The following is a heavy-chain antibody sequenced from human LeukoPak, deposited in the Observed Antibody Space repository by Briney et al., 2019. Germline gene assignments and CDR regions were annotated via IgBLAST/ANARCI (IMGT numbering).Heavy chain of an antibody. CDR2: INHSGTT. J-gene: IGHJ4*01. CDR3: ATGWFADY. V-gene: IGHV4-34*01. CDR1: GGPFTGYN. Sequence: KPSETLSLACAVYGGPFTGYNWSWIRQPPGKGLEWIGEINHSGTTNYNPSLKSRVTMSVDTSKNQFSLELSSVTAADTAVYYCATGWFADYWGHGTLVTVSS. D-gene: IGHD3-10*01.